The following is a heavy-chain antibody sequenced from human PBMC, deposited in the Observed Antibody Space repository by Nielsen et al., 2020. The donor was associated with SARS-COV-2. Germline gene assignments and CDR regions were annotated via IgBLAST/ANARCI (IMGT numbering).Heavy chain of an antibody. Sequence: ASVKVSCKASGYTFTGYYMHWVRQAPGQGLEWMGWINPNSGGTNYAQKFQGRVTMTRDTSISTAYMEPSRLRSDDTAVYYCARDMIVVAVGNWFDPWGQGTLVTVSS. V-gene: IGHV1-2*02. J-gene: IGHJ5*02. CDR1: GYTFTGYY. CDR3: ARDMIVVAVGNWFDP. CDR2: INPNSGGT. D-gene: IGHD3-22*01.